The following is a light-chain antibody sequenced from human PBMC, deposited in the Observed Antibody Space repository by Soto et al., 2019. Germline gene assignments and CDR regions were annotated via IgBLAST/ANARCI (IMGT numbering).Light chain of an antibody. CDR2: AAY. V-gene: IGKV1-12*02. CDR3: QQANTFPFT. J-gene: IGKJ3*01. Sequence: DIPMTQSPSSVSASVGDRVTFTCRASQHISSWLAWYQQKPGKAPKLLIAAAYILQSGVPSRFSGSGHGTDFTLTISSLQPEDFATYFCQQANTFPFTFGPGTRLEIK. CDR1: QHISSW.